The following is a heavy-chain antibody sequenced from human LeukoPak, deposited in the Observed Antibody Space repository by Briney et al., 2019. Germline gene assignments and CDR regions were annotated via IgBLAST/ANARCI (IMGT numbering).Heavy chain of an antibody. CDR1: GYSFTYW. Sequence: AGESLKISCKGSGYSFTYWIGWVRQMPGKGLEWMGIIYSGDSHTKYSPSFQGRVTISADRSISTAYLQWSSLEASDTAMYYCASARHGDYVWDYWGQGTLVTVSS. CDR3: ASARHGDYVWDY. V-gene: IGHV5-51*01. D-gene: IGHD4-17*01. J-gene: IGHJ4*02. CDR2: IYSGDSHT.